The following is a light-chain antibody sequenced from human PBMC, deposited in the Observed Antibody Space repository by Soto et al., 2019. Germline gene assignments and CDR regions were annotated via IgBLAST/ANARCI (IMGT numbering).Light chain of an antibody. J-gene: IGKJ1*01. CDR3: LQDHDDSWT. Sequence: DIQMTQSPSTLSASVGDRVTITCRASQSISSWLAWYQQRPGKAPKLLIHKASNLQSGVPSRFRGSRSGTEFTLTVSSLQPEDFATYYCLQDHDDSWTFGQGTKVDI. CDR1: QSISSW. V-gene: IGKV1-5*03. CDR2: KAS.